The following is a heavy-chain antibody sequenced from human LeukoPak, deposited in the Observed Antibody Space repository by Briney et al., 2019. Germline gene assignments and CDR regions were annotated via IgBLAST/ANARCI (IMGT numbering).Heavy chain of an antibody. Sequence: GGSLRLSCAASGFTSTKYAMNWVRQVPGKGLEWVSVLIGSSGSTDYADSVKGRFTISRDNSKNTVLLQMNSLRAEDTAIYYCAKGAYDYIEIGYFDSWGQGTLVTVSS. CDR3: AKGAYDYIEIGYFDS. CDR1: GFTSTKYA. V-gene: IGHV3-23*01. CDR2: LIGSSGST. D-gene: IGHD5-12*01. J-gene: IGHJ4*02.